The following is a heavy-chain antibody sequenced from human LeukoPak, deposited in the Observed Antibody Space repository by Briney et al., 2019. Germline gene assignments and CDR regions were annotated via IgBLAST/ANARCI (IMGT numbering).Heavy chain of an antibody. CDR1: GFTFRSYW. Sequence: PGGSLRLSCAASGFTFRSYWMHWVRQAPGKGLVWVSRINSDGSSTSYADSVKGRFTISRDNAKNTLYLQMNSLRAEDTAVYYCARDLVSTVVRGVLFDYWGQGTLVTVSS. CDR2: INSDGSST. J-gene: IGHJ4*02. V-gene: IGHV3-74*01. D-gene: IGHD3-10*01. CDR3: ARDLVSTVVRGVLFDY.